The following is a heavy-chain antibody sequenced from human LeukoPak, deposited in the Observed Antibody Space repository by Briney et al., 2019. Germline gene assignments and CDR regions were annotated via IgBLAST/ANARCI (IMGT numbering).Heavy chain of an antibody. J-gene: IGHJ4*02. CDR2: IYHSGST. D-gene: IGHD5-18*01. V-gene: IGHV4-4*02. Sequence: SGTLSLTCAVSGGSISSSNWWSWVRQPPGKGLEWIGEIYHSGSTNYNPSLKSRVTISVDKSKNQFSLKLSSVTAADTAVYYCARVGYSYGYPFDYWGQGTLVTVSS. CDR1: GGSISSSNW. CDR3: ARVGYSYGYPFDY.